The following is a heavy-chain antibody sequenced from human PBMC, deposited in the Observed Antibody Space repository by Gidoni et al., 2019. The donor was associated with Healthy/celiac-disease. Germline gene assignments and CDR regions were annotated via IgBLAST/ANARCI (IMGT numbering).Heavy chain of an antibody. V-gene: IGHV4-34*01. D-gene: IGHD3-10*02. Sequence: QVQLQQWGAGLLKPSETLSSTCAVYGGSLSGYYWSWIRQPRGRGLEWSGEINHSGSTNYNPSLKSRVTSAVDTSKNQFSLKLSSLTAAYTAVYYCARGYRIRVLGTNWFDPWGQGTLVTVSS. CDR1: GGSLSGYY. CDR2: INHSGST. J-gene: IGHJ5*02. CDR3: ARGYRIRVLGTNWFDP.